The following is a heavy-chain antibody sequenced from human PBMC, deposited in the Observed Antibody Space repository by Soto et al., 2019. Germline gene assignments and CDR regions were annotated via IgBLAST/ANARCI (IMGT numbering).Heavy chain of an antibody. CDR2: IIPMFDTP. CDR1: GGTFSSDS. CDR3: ARSGGLDRDFNY. J-gene: IGHJ4*02. V-gene: IGHV1-69*12. D-gene: IGHD1-26*01. Sequence: QVQLVQSGAEVKKPGSSVKVSCKASGGTFSSDSFSWVRQAPGQGLEWMGGIIPMFDTPIYAQKLQDRVTITADDSTSTAYMQLSSRRSGDTAVYYCARSGGLDRDFNYWGQGSLVTVSS.